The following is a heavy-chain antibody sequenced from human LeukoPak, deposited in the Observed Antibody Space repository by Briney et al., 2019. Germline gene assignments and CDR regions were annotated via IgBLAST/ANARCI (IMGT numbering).Heavy chain of an antibody. D-gene: IGHD5-24*01. CDR3: ARDVWGYNLYYYYYMDV. J-gene: IGHJ6*03. Sequence: SETLSLTCTVSGGSISSSSYYWGWIRQPPGKGLEWIGSIYYSGSTYYNPSLKSRVTISVDTSKNQFSLKLSSVTAADTAVYYCARDVWGYNLYYYYYMDVWGKGTTVSISS. V-gene: IGHV4-39*07. CDR2: IYYSGST. CDR1: GGSISSSSYY.